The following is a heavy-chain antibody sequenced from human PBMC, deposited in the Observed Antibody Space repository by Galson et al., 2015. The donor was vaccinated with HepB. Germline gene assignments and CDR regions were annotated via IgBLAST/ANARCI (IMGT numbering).Heavy chain of an antibody. CDR1: GGTFSSYA. J-gene: IGHJ6*02. V-gene: IGHV1-69*06. CDR3: ARYCSGGSCYGYGMDV. Sequence: SVKVSCKASGGTFSSYAISWVRQAPGQGLEWMGGIIPIFGAANYAQKFQGRVTITADKSTSTAYMELSSLRSEDTAVYYCARYCSGGSCYGYGMDVWGQGTTVTVSS. CDR2: IIPIFGAA. D-gene: IGHD2-15*01.